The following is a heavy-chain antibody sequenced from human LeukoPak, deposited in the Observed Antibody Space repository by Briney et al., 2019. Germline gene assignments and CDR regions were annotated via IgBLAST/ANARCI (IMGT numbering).Heavy chain of an antibody. CDR3: ARVLYTLWFGEPIDESFDY. CDR2: INPNSGGT. D-gene: IGHD3-10*01. V-gene: IGHV1-2*02. J-gene: IGHJ4*02. CDR1: GYTFTGCY. Sequence: ASVKVSCKASGYTFTGCYMHWVRQAPGQGLEWMGWINPNSGGTNYAQKFQGRVTMTRDKSISTAYMELSRLRSDDTAVYYCARVLYTLWFGEPIDESFDYWGQGTLVSVSS.